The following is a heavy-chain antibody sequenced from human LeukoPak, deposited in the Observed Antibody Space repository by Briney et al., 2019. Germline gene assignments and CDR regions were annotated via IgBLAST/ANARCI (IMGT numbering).Heavy chain of an antibody. Sequence: PGGFLRLSCAASGFTFSSYSMNWVRQAPGKGLEWVSSISSSSSYIYYADSVKGRFTISRDSAKNSLYLQMNSLRAEDTAVYYCARDPVEMATTYYFDYWGQGTLVTVSS. D-gene: IGHD5-24*01. CDR1: GFTFSSYS. CDR2: ISSSSSYI. CDR3: ARDPVEMATTYYFDY. J-gene: IGHJ4*02. V-gene: IGHV3-21*01.